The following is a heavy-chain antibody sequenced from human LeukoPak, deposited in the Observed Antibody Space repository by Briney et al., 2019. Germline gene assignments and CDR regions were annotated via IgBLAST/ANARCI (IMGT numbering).Heavy chain of an antibody. CDR1: GFTFSDYY. V-gene: IGHV3-11*01. Sequence: GGSLRLSCAAVGFTFSDYYMTWIRQAPGKGLEWLSYISSNGDSIYYADSVKGRFTVSRDNAKNSLYLQMHSLRAEDTAVYYCAREDPDSAMVDDFYSYYMDVWGKGTTVTVSS. CDR2: ISSNGDSI. J-gene: IGHJ6*03. D-gene: IGHD5-18*01. CDR3: AREDPDSAMVDDFYSYYMDV.